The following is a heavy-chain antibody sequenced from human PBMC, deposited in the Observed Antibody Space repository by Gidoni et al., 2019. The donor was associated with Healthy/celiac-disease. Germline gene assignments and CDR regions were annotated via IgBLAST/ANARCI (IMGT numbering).Heavy chain of an antibody. CDR1: GFTFSNAW. CDR3: TTTTMVRGVIIYPNNWFDP. J-gene: IGHJ5*02. V-gene: IGHV3-15*01. Sequence: EVQLVESGGGLVKPGGSLRLSCAASGFTFSNAWMRWVRQAPGKGLEWVGRIKSKTDGGTTDYAAPVKGRFTISRDDSKNTLYLQMNSLKTEDTAVYYCTTTTMVRGVIIYPNNWFDPWGQGTLVTVSS. D-gene: IGHD3-10*01. CDR2: IKSKTDGGTT.